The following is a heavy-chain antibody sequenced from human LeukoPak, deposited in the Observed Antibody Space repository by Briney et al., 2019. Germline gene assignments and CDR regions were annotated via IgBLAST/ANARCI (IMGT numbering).Heavy chain of an antibody. J-gene: IGHJ4*02. D-gene: IGHD1-1*01. CDR2: ISAYNGNT. CDR3: ARDGTRVDF. V-gene: IGHV1-18*01. Sequence: GASVKLSCKASGYTFTSYGISWVRQAPGQGLEWMGWISAYNGNTTYAQKLQGRVTMTTATSTSTDYMELRSLRSDDTAVYYCARDGTRVDFWGQGTLVTVSS. CDR1: GYTFTSYG.